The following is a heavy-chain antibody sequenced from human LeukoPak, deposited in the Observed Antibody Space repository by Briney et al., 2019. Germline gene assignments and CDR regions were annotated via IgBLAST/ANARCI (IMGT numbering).Heavy chain of an antibody. J-gene: IGHJ4*02. Sequence: ASVKVSCKASGYTFTGYYMHWVRQPPGQGLEWMGWINPNTGATDYAQNFQGRVAMTRDTSISTAYMDLSRLRSDDTAVYYCARAAFYYDSSGHSPDFDYWGQGTLVTVSS. CDR3: ARAAFYYDSSGHSPDFDY. CDR1: GYTFTGYY. V-gene: IGHV1-2*02. D-gene: IGHD3-22*01. CDR2: INPNTGAT.